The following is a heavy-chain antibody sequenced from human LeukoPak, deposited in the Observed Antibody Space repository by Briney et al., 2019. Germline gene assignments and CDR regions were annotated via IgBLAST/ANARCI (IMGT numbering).Heavy chain of an antibody. CDR2: TYFGSKWYH. J-gene: IGHJ4*02. V-gene: IGHV6-1*01. Sequence: SQTLSLTCAISGDSVSRNNIAWNWIRQSPSRDLEWLGRTYFGSKWYHEYAISVKGRITINPDTSKNQFSLQLNSVIPEDTAIYYCARGLGWPYFDSWGQGTLVTVSS. CDR1: GDSVSRNNIA. CDR3: ARGLGWPYFDS. D-gene: IGHD5-24*01.